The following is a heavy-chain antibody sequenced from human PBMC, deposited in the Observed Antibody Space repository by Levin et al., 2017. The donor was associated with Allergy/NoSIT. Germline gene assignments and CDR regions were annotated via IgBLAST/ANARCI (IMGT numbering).Heavy chain of an antibody. CDR1: GGSISGYY. CDR2: IYTSSIT. J-gene: IGHJ6*02. V-gene: IGHV4-4*07. D-gene: IGHD5-12*01. Sequence: NASETLSLTCTVSGGSISGYYWSWIRQPAGKGLEWIGRIYTSSITNYNPSLKSRVTMSLDTSKNRFSLKLSSVTAADTAVFYCAREFNGYKCYDRNFFYGLDGWGQGTTVTVSS. CDR3: AREFNGYKCYDRNFFYGLDG.